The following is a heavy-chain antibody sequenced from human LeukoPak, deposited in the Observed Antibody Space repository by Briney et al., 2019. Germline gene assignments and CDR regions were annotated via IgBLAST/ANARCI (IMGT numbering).Heavy chain of an antibody. Sequence: PGGSLRLSCAASGFSFSSYSMNWVRQAPGKGLEWVSYISSSSSITYYADSVKGRFTISRDNAKNSLYLQMNSLRAEDTAVYYCACLVGATQDVWGKGTTVIVSS. CDR3: ACLVGATQDV. CDR2: ISSSSSIT. J-gene: IGHJ6*04. D-gene: IGHD1-26*01. V-gene: IGHV3-48*01. CDR1: GFSFSSYS.